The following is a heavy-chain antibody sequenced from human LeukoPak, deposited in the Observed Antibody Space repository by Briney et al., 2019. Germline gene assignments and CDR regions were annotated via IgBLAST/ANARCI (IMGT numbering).Heavy chain of an antibody. D-gene: IGHD6-13*01. Sequence: SVKVSCKASGGTFSSYAISWVRQAPGQGLEWMGRIIPILGIANYAQRFQGRVTITADKSTSTAYMELSSLRSEDTAVYYCARDSAGSSWFDYWGQGTLVTVSS. CDR1: GGTFSSYA. J-gene: IGHJ4*02. V-gene: IGHV1-69*04. CDR3: ARDSAGSSWFDY. CDR2: IIPILGIA.